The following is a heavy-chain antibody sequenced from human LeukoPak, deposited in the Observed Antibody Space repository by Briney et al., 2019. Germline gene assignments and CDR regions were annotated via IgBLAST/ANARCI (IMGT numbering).Heavy chain of an antibody. CDR2: INPNSGGT. D-gene: IGHD2-2*01. V-gene: IGHV1-2*02. CDR1: GYTFTGYY. CDR3: ARVVPADTGYYYYYYMDV. Sequence: ASVKVSCKASGYTFTGYYMHWVRQAPGQGLEWMGWINPNSGGTNYAQKFQGRVTMTRDTSISTAYMELSRLRSDDTAVYYCARVVPADTGYYYYYYMDVWGKGTTVTVSS. J-gene: IGHJ6*03.